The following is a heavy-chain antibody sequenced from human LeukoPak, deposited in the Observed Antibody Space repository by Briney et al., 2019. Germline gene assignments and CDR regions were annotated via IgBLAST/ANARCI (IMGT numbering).Heavy chain of an antibody. Sequence: GGSLRLCCAASGFTFSPYFMNWVRQAPGKGLEWVSYISGSSSTIYYADSVKGRFTISRDNAKNSLYLQMNSLRDEDTAVYYCARDGTYGDYNYYYGLDVWGQGTPVTVSS. D-gene: IGHD4-17*01. V-gene: IGHV3-48*02. CDR1: GFTFSPYF. CDR2: ISGSSSTI. J-gene: IGHJ6*02. CDR3: ARDGTYGDYNYYYGLDV.